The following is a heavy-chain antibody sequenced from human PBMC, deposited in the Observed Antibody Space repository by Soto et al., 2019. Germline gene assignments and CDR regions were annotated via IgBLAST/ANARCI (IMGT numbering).Heavy chain of an antibody. V-gene: IGHV3-21*01. CDR3: ARETCSSTSCNQGRDV. CDR1: AFTFNNFP. CDR2: ITTTSTYK. D-gene: IGHD2-2*01. Sequence: GGSLRLSCVASAFTFNNFPMHWVRQAPGKGLQWLASITTTSTYKYYADSVKGRFSISRDNAKNSLYLELTNLRSEDTAVYYCARETCSSTSCNQGRDVWGRGTTVKVCS. J-gene: IGHJ6*02.